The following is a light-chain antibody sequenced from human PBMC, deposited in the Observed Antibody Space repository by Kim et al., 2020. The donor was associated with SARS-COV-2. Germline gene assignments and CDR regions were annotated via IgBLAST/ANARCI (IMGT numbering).Light chain of an antibody. CDR1: SSNIGSNS. CDR2: SSN. CDR3: AAWDDSLNGWV. J-gene: IGLJ3*02. V-gene: IGLV1-44*01. Sequence: QRVTISCSGGSSNIGSNSVNWYHQLPGTAPKLLIYSSNQRPSGVPDRFSGSKSGTSASLAISGLQSDDEADYYCAAWDDSLNGWVFGGGTKVTVL.